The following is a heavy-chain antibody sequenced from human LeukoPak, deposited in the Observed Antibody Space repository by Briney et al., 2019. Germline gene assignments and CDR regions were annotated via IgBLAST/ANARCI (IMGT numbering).Heavy chain of an antibody. V-gene: IGHV4-39*01. CDR3: ASSSIGYRSGSYLSYFDY. D-gene: IGHD3-10*01. J-gene: IGHJ4*02. CDR2: IYYSGST. CDR1: GDSISSSSSY. Sequence: SETLSLTCTVSGDSISSSSSYWGWIRQPPGEGLEWIGSIYYSGSTYYNTSLKSRVTISVDTSKNQFSLKLSSVTAADTAVYYCASSSIGYRSGSYLSYFDYWGQGTLVTVSS.